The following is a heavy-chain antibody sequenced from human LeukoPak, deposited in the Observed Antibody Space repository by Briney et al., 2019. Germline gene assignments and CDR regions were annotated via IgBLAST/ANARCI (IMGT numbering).Heavy chain of an antibody. CDR2: IYYSGST. V-gene: IGHV4-59*01. CDR1: GGSISSYY. D-gene: IGHD3-22*01. J-gene: IGHJ6*03. Sequence: SETLSLTCTVSGGSISSYYCSWIRQPPGKGLEWIGCIYYSGSTNYNPSLKSRVTISVDTSKNQFSLKLSSVTAADAAVYYCARVGYSYYYYMDVWGKGTTVTVSS. CDR3: ARVGYSYYYYMDV.